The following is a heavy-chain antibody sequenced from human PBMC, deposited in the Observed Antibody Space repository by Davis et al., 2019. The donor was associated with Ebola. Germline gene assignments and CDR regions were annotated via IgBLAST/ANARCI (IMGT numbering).Heavy chain of an antibody. CDR2: VSYSGGMYTTSM. CDR1: GDSIRGGTYY. V-gene: IGHV4-39*07. J-gene: IGHJ5*02. Sequence: MPSETLSLTCSVSGDSIRGGTYYWDWIRQPPGKGLEWIGSVSYSGGMYTTSMYYNASLTSRVTISADASKNQFSLKLSSVTVADTAVYYCARVNYDFWSGYANWFDPWGQGTLVTVSS. D-gene: IGHD3-3*01. CDR3: ARVNYDFWSGYANWFDP.